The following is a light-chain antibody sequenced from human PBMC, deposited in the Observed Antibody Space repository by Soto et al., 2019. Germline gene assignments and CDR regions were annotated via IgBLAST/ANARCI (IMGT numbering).Light chain of an antibody. CDR3: QEYSKWPLFT. CDR2: AAS. CDR1: QSVTGTY. V-gene: IGKV3-15*01. Sequence: EIVLTQSPGTLSLSPGERATLSCRASQSVTGTYLAWYQQKPGQAPTLLIYAASTRATGIPARFTGSGSGTDFTLTIASLQSEDFAVYYCQEYSKWPLFTFGPGTRVDIK. J-gene: IGKJ3*01.